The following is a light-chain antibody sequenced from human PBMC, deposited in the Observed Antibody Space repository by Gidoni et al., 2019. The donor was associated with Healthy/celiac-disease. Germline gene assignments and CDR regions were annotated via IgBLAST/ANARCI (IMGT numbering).Light chain of an antibody. V-gene: IGKV1-27*01. CDR2: AAS. Sequence: DIQMTQSPSSLSASVGEGVTITCWASQGISNYLSWYQQKPGKVPKLLIYAASTLQSGVPSRFSGSGSGTDFTLTISSLQPEDVATYYCQKYNSAPCTFGPGTKVDIK. J-gene: IGKJ3*01. CDR1: QGISNY. CDR3: QKYNSAPCT.